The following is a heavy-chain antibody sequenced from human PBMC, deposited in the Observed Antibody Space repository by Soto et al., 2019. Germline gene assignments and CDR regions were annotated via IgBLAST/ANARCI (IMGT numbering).Heavy chain of an antibody. V-gene: IGHV4-59*01. Sequence: PSETLSPTCTVSGGSISSYYWSWIRQPPGMGLEWIGYIYYSGSTNYNPSLKSRVTISVDTSKNQFSLKLSSVTAADTAVYYCARGRPYYDFWSYHRKCALCYYYMDVWRKGTTDTVSS. CDR3: ARGRPYYDFWSYHRKCALCYYYMDV. CDR2: IYYSGST. D-gene: IGHD3-3*01. J-gene: IGHJ6*03. CDR1: GGSISSYY.